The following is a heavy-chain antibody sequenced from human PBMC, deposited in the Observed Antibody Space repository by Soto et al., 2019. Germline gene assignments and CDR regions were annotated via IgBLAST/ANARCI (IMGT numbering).Heavy chain of an antibody. J-gene: IGHJ4*02. CDR3: ARGAYCGGDCCVLDY. CDR2: IYHSGST. V-gene: IGHV4-30-2*01. CDR1: GFSISSGGYS. D-gene: IGHD2-21*02. Sequence: SETLSLTCAVSGFSISSGGYSWSWIRQPPGKGLEWIGYIYHSGSTYYNPSLKSRVTISVDRSKNQFSLKLSSVTAADTAVYYCARGAYCGGDCCVLDYWGQGTLVTVSS.